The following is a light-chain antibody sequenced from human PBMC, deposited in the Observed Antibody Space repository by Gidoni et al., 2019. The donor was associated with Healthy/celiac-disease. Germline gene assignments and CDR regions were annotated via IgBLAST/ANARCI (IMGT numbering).Light chain of an antibody. CDR3: QQLNSYPRGFT. Sequence: DIQLTQSPSFLSASVGDRVTITCRASQGISSYLAWYQQKPGKAPKLLIYAASTLQSGVPSRFSGSGSGIEFTLTISSLQPEDFATYYCQQLNSYPRGFTFGPGTKVDIK. J-gene: IGKJ3*01. CDR1: QGISSY. CDR2: AAS. V-gene: IGKV1-9*01.